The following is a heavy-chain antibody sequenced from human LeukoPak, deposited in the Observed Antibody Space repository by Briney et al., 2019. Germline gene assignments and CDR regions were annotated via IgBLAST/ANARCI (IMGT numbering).Heavy chain of an antibody. CDR2: IIPIFGTA. CDR1: GGTFSSYA. J-gene: IGHJ6*03. Sequence: SVKVSCKASGGTFSSYAISWVRQAPGQGIEWMGGIIPIFGTANYAQKFQGRVTITTDESTSTAYMELSSLRSEDTAVYYCARDVVVPAARDYYYYYMDVWGKGTTVTVSS. V-gene: IGHV1-69*05. D-gene: IGHD2-2*01. CDR3: ARDVVVPAARDYYYYYMDV.